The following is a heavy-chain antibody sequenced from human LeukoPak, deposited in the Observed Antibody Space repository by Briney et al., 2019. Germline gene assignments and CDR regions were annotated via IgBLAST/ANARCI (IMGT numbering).Heavy chain of an antibody. CDR3: TSMFSGNSHQLDY. CDR2: IKTKADGGTT. V-gene: IGHV3-15*01. Sequence: TGGSLRLACAASGFPFNNAWMSWVRQAPGKGLEWVGRIKTKADGGTTDYAAPVKGRFTLSRDDSKSTLYLQMNTLKAEDTAVYYCTSMFSGNSHQLDYWGQGTLVAVSS. J-gene: IGHJ4*02. CDR1: GFPFNNAW. D-gene: IGHD4-23*01.